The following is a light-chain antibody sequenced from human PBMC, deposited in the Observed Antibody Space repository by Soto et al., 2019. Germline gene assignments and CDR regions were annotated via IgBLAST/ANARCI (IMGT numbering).Light chain of an antibody. Sequence: ENVFTQSPGTLSLSPGEGATLSCRASQSVTKNFLAWYQQKPGQAPRLLIYGASSRPGGIPDRFSGSGSGTDFTLTIPRLEPEDFAVYYCQQYGSSPYTFGQGTKVDIK. V-gene: IGKV3-20*01. CDR2: GAS. CDR1: QSVTKNF. J-gene: IGKJ2*01. CDR3: QQYGSSPYT.